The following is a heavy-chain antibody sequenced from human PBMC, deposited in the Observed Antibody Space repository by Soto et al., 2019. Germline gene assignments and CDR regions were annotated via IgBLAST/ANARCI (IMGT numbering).Heavy chain of an antibody. Sequence: SETLSLTCSVSGGSVSDKTYYWSWIRQPPGKRLEWIGYVYYSGTTNYNPSLKSRVTISVDLSKNRFSLRLSSVTTADTALYYCARTTAVPNTLRSRYFYDYWGQGTLVTVSS. CDR1: GGSVSDKTYY. D-gene: IGHD4-17*01. CDR3: ARTTAVPNTLRSRYFYDY. V-gene: IGHV4-61*01. CDR2: VYYSGTT. J-gene: IGHJ4*02.